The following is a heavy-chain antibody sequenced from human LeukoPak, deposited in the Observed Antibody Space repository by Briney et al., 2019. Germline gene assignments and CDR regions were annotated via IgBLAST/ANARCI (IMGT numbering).Heavy chain of an antibody. J-gene: IGHJ5*02. CDR2: ISSNSANT. Sequence: GGSLRLSCAASGFTFDTYGMSWVRQAPGKGLEWVSSISSNSANTYYADSVKGRFTISRDNSKNTLYLQMNSLRAEDTAVYYCAKGGVSAEWFDPWGQGTLVTVSS. V-gene: IGHV3-23*01. D-gene: IGHD2-8*02. CDR1: GFTFDTYG. CDR3: AKGGVSAEWFDP.